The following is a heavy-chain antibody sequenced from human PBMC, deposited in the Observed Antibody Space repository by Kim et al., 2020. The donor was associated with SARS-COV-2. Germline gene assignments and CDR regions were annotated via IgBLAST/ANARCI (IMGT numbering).Heavy chain of an antibody. D-gene: IGHD3-16*02. J-gene: IGHJ4*01. V-gene: IGHV3-7*01. CDR3: AKAPFDYIWGSYRGFDY. CDR1: GFTFSDYW. CDR2: IKQDRSEK. Sequence: GGSLRLSCAASGFTFSDYWMSWVRQAPGKGLEWVADIKQDRSEKYNVDSVKGRFTISRDNAKNSLFLHMNSLRAEDTAVYYCAKAPFDYIWGSYRGFDY.